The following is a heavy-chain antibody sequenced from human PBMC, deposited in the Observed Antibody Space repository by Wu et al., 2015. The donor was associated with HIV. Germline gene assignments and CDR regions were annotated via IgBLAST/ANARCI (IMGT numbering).Heavy chain of an antibody. V-gene: IGHV1-2*02. Sequence: QVQLVQSGAEVKKPGASVKVSCKASGYTFTGYYMHWVRQAPGQGLEWMGWINPNSGGTNYAQKFQGRVTMTRDTSISTAYMELSRLRSGDTAVYYCARVEGAYDSSVYGMDVWGQGTTVTVSS. CDR1: GYTFTGYY. D-gene: IGHD3-22*01. CDR3: ARVEGAYDSSVYGMDV. J-gene: IGHJ6*02. CDR2: INPNSGGT.